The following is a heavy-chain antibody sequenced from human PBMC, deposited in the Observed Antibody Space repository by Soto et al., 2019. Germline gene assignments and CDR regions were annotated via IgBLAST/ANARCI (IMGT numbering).Heavy chain of an antibody. D-gene: IGHD4-17*01. J-gene: IGHJ6*02. CDR2: IYPGDSDT. CDR1: GYSFTSYW. V-gene: IGHV5-51*01. CDR3: ARLEYTVTTLLWEDYYYYGMDV. Sequence: EVQLVQSGAEVKKPGESLKISCKGSGYSFTSYWIGWVRQMPGKGLEWMGIIYPGDSDTRYSPSFQGQVTISADKSISTAYLQWSSLKASDTAMYYCARLEYTVTTLLWEDYYYYGMDVWGQGTTVTVSS.